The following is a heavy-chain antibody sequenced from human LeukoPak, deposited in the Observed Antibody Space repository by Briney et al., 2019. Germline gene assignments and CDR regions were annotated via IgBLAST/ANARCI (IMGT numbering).Heavy chain of an antibody. CDR2: IKQDGSEK. V-gene: IGHV3-7*01. J-gene: IGHJ4*02. D-gene: IGHD5-18*01. CDR3: ATEKRGYSYGSPAALGY. CDR1: GFTFSSYW. Sequence: PGGSLRLSCAASGFTFSSYWMSWVRQAPGKGLEGVANIKQDGSEKYYVDSVKGRFTISRDNAKNSLYLQMNSLRAEDTAVYYCATEKRGYSYGSPAALGYWGQGTLVTVSS.